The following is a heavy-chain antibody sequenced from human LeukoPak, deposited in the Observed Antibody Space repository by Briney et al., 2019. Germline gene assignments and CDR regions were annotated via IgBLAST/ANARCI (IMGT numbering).Heavy chain of an antibody. CDR2: IYTNGST. CDR1: GGSISSTNYY. Sequence: SETLSLTCTVSGGSISSTNYYWGWIRQPPGKGLEWIGLIYTNGSTNYNPSLKSRVTMSVDMSKNQFSLKLNSVTAADTAVYYCARDLIAAAGTQAYYYGTDVWGQGTTVTVSS. J-gene: IGHJ6*02. D-gene: IGHD6-13*01. V-gene: IGHV4-39*07. CDR3: ARDLIAAAGTQAYYYGTDV.